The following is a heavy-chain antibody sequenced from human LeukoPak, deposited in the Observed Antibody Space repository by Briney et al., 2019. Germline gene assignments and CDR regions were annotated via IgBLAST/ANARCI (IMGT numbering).Heavy chain of an antibody. D-gene: IGHD3-10*01. Sequence: SQTLSLTCLVSGASISSYYWSWIRQPPGKGLEWIGYIYYSGSTNYKPSLKSRVTISVATSKNQFSLRLSSVTAADTAVYYCARTRYYYNSRSYGAPYYFDYWGQGTLVTVSS. V-gene: IGHV4-59*01. CDR3: ARTRYYYNSRSYGAPYYFDY. CDR1: GASISSYY. CDR2: IYYSGST. J-gene: IGHJ4*02.